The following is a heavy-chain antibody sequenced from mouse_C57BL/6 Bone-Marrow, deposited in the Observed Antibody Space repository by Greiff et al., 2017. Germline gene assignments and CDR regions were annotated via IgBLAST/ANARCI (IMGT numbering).Heavy chain of an antibody. V-gene: IGHV5-16*01. D-gene: IGHD2-3*01. CDR2: INYDGSST. J-gene: IGHJ1*03. CDR3: ARDRGLLRWYFGV. Sequence: EVHLVESEGGLVQPGSSMKLSCTASGFTFSDYYMAWVRQVPEKGLEWVANINYDGSSTYYLDSLKSRFIISRDNAKNILYLQMSSLKSEDTATYYCARDRGLLRWYFGVWGTGTTVTVSS. CDR1: GFTFSDYY.